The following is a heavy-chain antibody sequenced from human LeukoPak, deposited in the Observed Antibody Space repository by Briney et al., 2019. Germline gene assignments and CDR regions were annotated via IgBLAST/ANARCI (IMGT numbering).Heavy chain of an antibody. Sequence: SETLSLTCTVSGGSINSHYCNWIRQSPGKGLEWIGCIYNSGNINYNPSLKSRVTISVDTSKNQFSLKLSSVTAADTAIYYCATKVRGGFDIWGQGTMVTVSS. V-gene: IGHV4-59*11. CDR3: ATKVRGGFDI. D-gene: IGHD2-15*01. CDR1: GGSINSHY. CDR2: IYNSGNI. J-gene: IGHJ3*02.